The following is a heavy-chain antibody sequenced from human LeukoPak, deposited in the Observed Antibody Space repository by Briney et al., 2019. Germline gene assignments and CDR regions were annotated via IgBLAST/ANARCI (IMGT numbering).Heavy chain of an antibody. D-gene: IGHD2-15*01. CDR1: GGSINSYY. J-gene: IGHJ4*02. Sequence: SETLSLTCTVSGGSINSYYWSWIRQPPGKGLEWIGYIYYSGSTNYNPSLKSRVTISVDTSKNQFSLKLSSVTAADTAVYYCAREGVAGRGFDYWGQGTLVTVSS. V-gene: IGHV4-59*01. CDR3: AREGVAGRGFDY. CDR2: IYYSGST.